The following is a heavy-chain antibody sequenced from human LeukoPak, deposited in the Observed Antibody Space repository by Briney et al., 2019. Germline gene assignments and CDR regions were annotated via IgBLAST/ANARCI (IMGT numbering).Heavy chain of an antibody. CDR3: ARGRGGRYYYYGMDV. CDR2: INPNSGNT. D-gene: IGHD2-15*01. Sequence: VASVKVSCKASGYTFTGYYMHWVRQAPGQGLEWMGWINPNSGNTGYAQKFQGRVTMTRNTSISTAYMELSSLRSEDTAVYYCARGRGGRYYYYGMDVWGQGTTVTVSS. CDR1: GYTFTGYY. J-gene: IGHJ6*02. V-gene: IGHV1-8*02.